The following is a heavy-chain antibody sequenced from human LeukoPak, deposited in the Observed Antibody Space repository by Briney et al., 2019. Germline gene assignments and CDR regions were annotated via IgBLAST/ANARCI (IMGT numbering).Heavy chain of an antibody. CDR1: GGSFSGYY. J-gene: IGHJ4*02. CDR2: INHSGST. CDR3: ARGDDFWSGYYRYFDY. Sequence: SETLSLTCAVYGGSFSGYYWSWIRQPPGKGLEWIGEINHSGSTNYNPSLKSRVTISVDTSKNQFSLKLSPVTAADTAVYYCARGDDFWSGYYRYFDYWDQGTLVTVSS. D-gene: IGHD3-3*01. V-gene: IGHV4-34*01.